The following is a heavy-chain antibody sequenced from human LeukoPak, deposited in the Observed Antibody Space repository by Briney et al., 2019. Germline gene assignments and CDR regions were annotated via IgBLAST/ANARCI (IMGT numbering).Heavy chain of an antibody. CDR3: ARVVDLSFDP. V-gene: IGHV1-8*01. J-gene: IGHJ5*02. Sequence: SVKVSCKASGYTLTSYDINGVRQATGQGLEWMGWMNPNSGNTRYAQKFQGRDTMTTNTSISTTYMELSSLRSEDTAVYYCARVVDLSFDPWGQGTLVTVSS. D-gene: IGHD2/OR15-2a*01. CDR1: GYTLTSYD. CDR2: MNPNSGNT.